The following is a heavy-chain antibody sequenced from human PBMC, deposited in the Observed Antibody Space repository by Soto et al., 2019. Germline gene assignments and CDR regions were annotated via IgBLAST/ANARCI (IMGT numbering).Heavy chain of an antibody. J-gene: IGHJ6*02. CDR3: ARDLKLLPEAYYYYGMDV. V-gene: IGHV3-21*01. CDR1: GFTFSSYK. Sequence: GGSLRLSCAASGFTFSSYKMNWVRQAPGKGLEWVSSLSSSSTYIYYADSVKGRFTISRDNGKNSLFLQMNSLRAEDTAVYYCARDLKLLPEAYYYYGMDVWGQGTTVTVSS. CDR2: LSSSSTYI. D-gene: IGHD2-15*01.